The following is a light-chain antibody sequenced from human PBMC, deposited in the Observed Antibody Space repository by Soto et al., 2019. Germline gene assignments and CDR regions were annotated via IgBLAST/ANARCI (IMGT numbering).Light chain of an antibody. V-gene: IGKV1-8*01. J-gene: IGKJ3*01. CDR1: QGISSY. Sequence: AIRMTQSPSSFSASTGDRVTITCRASQGISSYLAWYQQKPGKAPKLLIYAASTLQSGVPSRFSGSGSGTDFTLTISCLQSEDFATYYCQQYYNSGLFTFGPGTKVDIK. CDR2: AAS. CDR3: QQYYNSGLFT.